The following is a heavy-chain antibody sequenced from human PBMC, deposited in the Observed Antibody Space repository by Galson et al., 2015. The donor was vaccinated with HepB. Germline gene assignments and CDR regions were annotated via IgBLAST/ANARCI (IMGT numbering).Heavy chain of an antibody. CDR1: GFTFRSYA. V-gene: IGHV3-23*01. J-gene: IGHJ4*02. Sequence: SLRLSCAASGFTFRSYAMNWVRQAPGKGLEWVSTISTSGKTTYYADSVRGRFTISRDNSKKTLYLQMNSLRTEDSAVYYCAKAPFGVVAYFDYWGQGTLVTVSS. CDR2: ISTSGKTT. CDR3: AKAPFGVVAYFDY. D-gene: IGHD3-3*01.